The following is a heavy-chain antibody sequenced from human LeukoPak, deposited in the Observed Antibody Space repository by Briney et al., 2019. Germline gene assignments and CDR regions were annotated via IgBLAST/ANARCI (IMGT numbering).Heavy chain of an antibody. Sequence: GGSLRLSCAASGFTFSSYAMHWVRQAPGKGLEWVAVISYDGSSKYYADSVKGRFTISRDNSKNTLYLRMNSLRAEDTAVYYCARDQTVRVWFGELLPYYYYYYGIDVWGQGTTVTVSS. J-gene: IGHJ6*02. CDR3: ARDQTVRVWFGELLPYYYYYYGIDV. V-gene: IGHV3-30*04. D-gene: IGHD3-10*01. CDR2: ISYDGSSK. CDR1: GFTFSSYA.